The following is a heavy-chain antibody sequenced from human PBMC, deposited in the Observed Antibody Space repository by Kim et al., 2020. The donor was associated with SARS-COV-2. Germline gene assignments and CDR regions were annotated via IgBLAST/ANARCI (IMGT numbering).Heavy chain of an antibody. J-gene: IGHJ6*02. CDR1: GFTFSDYY. D-gene: IGHD3-10*01. CDR2: ISSSSSYT. Sequence: GGSLRLSCAASGFTFSDYYMSWIRQAPGKGLEWVSYISSSSSYTNYADSVKGRFTISRDNAKNSLYLQMNSLRAEDTAVYYCAREGYYGSGSYHATIDYYYGMDVWGQGTTVTVSS. CDR3: AREGYYGSGSYHATIDYYYGMDV. V-gene: IGHV3-11*06.